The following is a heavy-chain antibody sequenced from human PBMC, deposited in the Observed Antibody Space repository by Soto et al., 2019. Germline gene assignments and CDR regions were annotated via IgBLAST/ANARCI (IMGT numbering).Heavy chain of an antibody. CDR1: GGSISSGGYY. J-gene: IGHJ4*02. CDR3: VRHAQWIIRAY. D-gene: IGHD5-12*01. Sequence: SETLSLTCTVSGGSISSGGYYWSWIRQHPGKGLEWIGNIYYSGSIYYNPSLKSRLTLFVDTSKNQFSLKLSSVTAADTAVYYCVRHAQWIIRAYWGQGSLVTVSS. CDR2: IYYSGSI. V-gene: IGHV4-39*01.